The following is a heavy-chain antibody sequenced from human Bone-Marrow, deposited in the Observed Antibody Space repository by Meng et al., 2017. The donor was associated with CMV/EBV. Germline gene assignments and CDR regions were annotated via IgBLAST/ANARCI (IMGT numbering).Heavy chain of an antibody. J-gene: IGHJ4*02. CDR1: Y. Sequence: YIHWVRQAPGQGLEWMGWINPHGGATNYAQKFQGRVTMTRDTSISTAYMELSRLRSDDTAVYYCARDKGGYYYGSGSYYRDYYFDYWGQGTLVTVSS. D-gene: IGHD3-10*01. V-gene: IGHV1-2*02. CDR3: ARDKGGYYYGSGSYYRDYYFDY. CDR2: INPHGGAT.